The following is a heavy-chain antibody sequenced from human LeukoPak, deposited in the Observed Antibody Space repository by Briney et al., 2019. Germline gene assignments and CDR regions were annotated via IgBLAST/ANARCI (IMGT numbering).Heavy chain of an antibody. CDR2: IIPILGIA. Sequence: ASVKVSCKASGGTFSSYAISWVRQAPGQGLEWMGRIIPILGIANYAQKFQGRVTITADKSTSTAYMELSSLRSEDTAVYYCARDYGGNSVGAFDIWGQGTVVTVSS. V-gene: IGHV1-69*04. CDR3: ARDYGGNSVGAFDI. CDR1: GGTFSSYA. D-gene: IGHD4-23*01. J-gene: IGHJ3*02.